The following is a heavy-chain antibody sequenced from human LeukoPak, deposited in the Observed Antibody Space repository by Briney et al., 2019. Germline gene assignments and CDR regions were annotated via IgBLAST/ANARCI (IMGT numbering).Heavy chain of an antibody. CDR1: GYSISSGYY. CDR3: ARGVGGSYYGVSDY. Sequence: SETLSLTCAVSGYSISSGYYWGWIRQPPGKGLEWIGSIYHSGSTYYNPSLKSRVTISVDTSKNQFSLKLSSVTAADTAVYYCARGVGGSYYGVSDYWGQGILVTVSS. CDR2: IYHSGST. D-gene: IGHD1-26*01. J-gene: IGHJ4*02. V-gene: IGHV4-38-2*01.